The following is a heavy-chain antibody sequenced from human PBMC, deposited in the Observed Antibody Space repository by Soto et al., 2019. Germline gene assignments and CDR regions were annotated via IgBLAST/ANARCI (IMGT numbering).Heavy chain of an antibody. J-gene: IGHJ4*02. D-gene: IGHD6-19*01. V-gene: IGHV4-39*01. CDR2: IYYSGST. CDR3: AGRSSGWMQNDY. Sequence: QLQLQESGPGLVKPSETLSLTCTVSGGSISSSSYYWGWIRQPPGKGLEWIGSIYYSGSTYYNPSLKSRVTISVDTSKNQFSLKLSSVTAADTAVYYCAGRSSGWMQNDYWGQGTLVTVSS. CDR1: GGSISSSSYY.